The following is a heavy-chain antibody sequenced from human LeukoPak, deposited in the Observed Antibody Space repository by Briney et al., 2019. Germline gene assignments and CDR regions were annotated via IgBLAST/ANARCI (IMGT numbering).Heavy chain of an antibody. J-gene: IGHJ6*02. Sequence: PGGTLRLSCVGSGLNFNTYDLTWVRQAPGKGLEWVALFGTRHTHIFYADSVEGRFAISRDNSKNTVYLQMNSLRVEEAAVYYCAARLPIYGMDVWGQGTTVTVSS. CDR2: FGTRHTHI. CDR3: AARLPIYGMDV. V-gene: IGHV3-23*01. CDR1: GLNFNTYD. D-gene: IGHD2-21*02.